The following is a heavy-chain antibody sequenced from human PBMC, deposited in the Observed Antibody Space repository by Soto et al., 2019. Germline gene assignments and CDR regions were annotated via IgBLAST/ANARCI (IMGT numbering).Heavy chain of an antibody. CDR3: ARVEYTYNYRGLDY. J-gene: IGHJ4*02. D-gene: IGHD3-16*01. Sequence: HPDSLSLTCAVYGGSFRAYCSTWIRQHPGKGLEWIGEIDHSGSTNYNPSLKSRVTISVDTSKNQFSLKLASVTAADTAVYYCARVEYTYNYRGLDYWGQGTLVTVSS. V-gene: IGHV4-34*01. CDR1: GGSFRAYC. CDR2: IDHSGST.